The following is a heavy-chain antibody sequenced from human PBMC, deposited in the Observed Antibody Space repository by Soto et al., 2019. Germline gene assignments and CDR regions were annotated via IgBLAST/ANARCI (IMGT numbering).Heavy chain of an antibody. Sequence: GGALRLSCAASGFTFSSYSMNWVRQAPGKGLEWVSSISSSSSYIYYADSVKGRFTISRDNAKNSLYLQMNSLRAEDTAVYYCARVGAMIGEGYFDYWGQGTLVTVSS. CDR2: ISSSSSYI. CDR1: GFTFSSYS. CDR3: ARVGAMIGEGYFDY. D-gene: IGHD3-22*01. J-gene: IGHJ4*02. V-gene: IGHV3-21*01.